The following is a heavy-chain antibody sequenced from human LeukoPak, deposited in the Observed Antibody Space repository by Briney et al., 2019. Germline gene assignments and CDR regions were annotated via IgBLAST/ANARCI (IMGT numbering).Heavy chain of an antibody. Sequence: SETLSLTCAVSGYSISSGYYWGWIRQPPGKGLEWIGTIYHSGSTYYNPSLKSRVTISVDTSKNQFSLKLTSVTAADTAVYYCAKVRGYCSSTICYRYYFDYWGQGTLVTVSS. CDR3: AKVRGYCSSTICYRYYFDY. CDR2: IYHSGST. CDR1: GYSISSGYY. J-gene: IGHJ4*02. V-gene: IGHV4-38-2*01. D-gene: IGHD2-2*01.